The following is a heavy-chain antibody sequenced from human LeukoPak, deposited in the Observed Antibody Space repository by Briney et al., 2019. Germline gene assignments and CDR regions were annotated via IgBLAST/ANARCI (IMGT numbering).Heavy chain of an antibody. CDR1: GFTFYDYA. CDR3: AKDLRAYSSSWYGHWFDP. J-gene: IGHJ5*02. Sequence: PGRSLRLSCAASGFTFYDYAMHWVRHAPGKGLEWVSGISWNSGSIVYADSVKGRFIISRDNAKNSLYLQMNSLRAEDTALYYCAKDLRAYSSSWYGHWFDPWGQGTLVTVSS. CDR2: ISWNSGSI. D-gene: IGHD6-13*01. V-gene: IGHV3-9*01.